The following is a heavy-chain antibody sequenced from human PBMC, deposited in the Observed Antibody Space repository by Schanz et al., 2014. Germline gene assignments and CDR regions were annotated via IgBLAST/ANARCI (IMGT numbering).Heavy chain of an antibody. CDR1: EFTFSSYK. Sequence: EVQLVESGGGLVKPGGSLRLSCEASEFTFSSYKMNWVRQAPGKGLEWVSSISSSSSYIYYADSVKGRFTISRDNAKNSVSLQMRRLRVEDTAVYYCASGVHVSSLQKGLQFWGRGTLVIVSS. D-gene: IGHD3-10*01. V-gene: IGHV3-21*01. J-gene: IGHJ1*01. CDR3: ASGVHVSSLQKGLQF. CDR2: ISSSSSYI.